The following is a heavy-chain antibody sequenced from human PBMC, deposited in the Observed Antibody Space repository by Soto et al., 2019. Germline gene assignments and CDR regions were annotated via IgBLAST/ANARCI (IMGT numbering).Heavy chain of an antibody. V-gene: IGHV4-34*01. Sequence: PSETLSLTCAVYGGSFSGYYWSWIRQPPGKGLEWIGEINHSGSTNYNPSLKSRVTISVDTSKNQSSLKLSSVTAADTAVYYCARVLVDCSGGSCFSSLFYYYYYYVDGWGKGTTVTVSS. CDR3: ARVLVDCSGGSCFSSLFYYYYYYVDG. J-gene: IGHJ6*03. D-gene: IGHD2-15*01. CDR1: GGSFSGYY. CDR2: INHSGST.